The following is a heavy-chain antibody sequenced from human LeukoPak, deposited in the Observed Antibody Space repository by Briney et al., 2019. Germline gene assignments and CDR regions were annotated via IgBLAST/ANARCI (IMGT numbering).Heavy chain of an antibody. Sequence: GSLRLSCAASGFTFASYGMSWVRQAPGKGLEWVSFITTNGGRTSYADSVEGRFTISRDNPRNTLHMQMNSLRDEDTAVYYCAIMHGYYDGTGYWVQWGQGTLVTVSS. V-gene: IGHV3-23*01. CDR3: AIMHGYYDGTGYWVQ. D-gene: IGHD3-22*01. CDR1: GFTFASYG. CDR2: ITTNGGRT. J-gene: IGHJ1*01.